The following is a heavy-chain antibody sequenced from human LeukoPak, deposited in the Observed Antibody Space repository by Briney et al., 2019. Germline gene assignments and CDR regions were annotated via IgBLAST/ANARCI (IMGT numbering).Heavy chain of an antibody. D-gene: IGHD7-27*01. J-gene: IGHJ4*02. V-gene: IGHV3-30*04. Sequence: GGSLRLSCAASGFTFSSYAMHWVRQAPGKGLEWVAGISYDGRYKYYADSVKGRFTISRDSSKNTLYLQMNSLRGEDTAVYYCARDPPWGSTYYFGYWGQGTLVTVSS. CDR1: GFTFSSYA. CDR3: ARDPPWGSTYYFGY. CDR2: ISYDGRYK.